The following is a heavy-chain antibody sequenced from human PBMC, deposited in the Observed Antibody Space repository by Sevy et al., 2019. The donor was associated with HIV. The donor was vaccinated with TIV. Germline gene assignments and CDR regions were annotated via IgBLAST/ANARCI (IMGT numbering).Heavy chain of an antibody. CDR2: IVVGSGNT. Sequence: ASVKVSCKASGFTFTSSAVQWVRQARGQRLEWIGWIVVGSGNTNYAQKFQERVTITRDMSTSTAYMELSSLRSEDTAVYYCVATYYDSSGYQIGVAFDIWGQGTLVTVSS. CDR1: GFTFTSSA. V-gene: IGHV1-58*01. CDR3: VATYYDSSGYQIGVAFDI. D-gene: IGHD3-22*01. J-gene: IGHJ4*02.